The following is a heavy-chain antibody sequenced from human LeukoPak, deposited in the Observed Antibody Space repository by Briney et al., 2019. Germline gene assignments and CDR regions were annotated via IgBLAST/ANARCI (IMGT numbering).Heavy chain of an antibody. V-gene: IGHV4-59*01. CDR1: GGSISSYY. J-gene: IGHJ4*02. CDR2: IYYSGST. CDR3: ARYGGWYKGPIDY. D-gene: IGHD6-19*01. Sequence: SETLSLTCTVSGGSISSYYWSWIRQPPGKGLEWIGYIYYSGSTNYNPSLKSRVTISVDTSKNQFSLKLCSVTAADTAVYYCARYGGWYKGPIDYWGQGTLVTVSS.